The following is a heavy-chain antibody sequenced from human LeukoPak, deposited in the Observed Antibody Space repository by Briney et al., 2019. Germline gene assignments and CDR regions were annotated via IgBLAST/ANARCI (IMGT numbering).Heavy chain of an antibody. Sequence: PGGSLRLSCAASGFTFSSYSMNWVRQAPGKGLEWVSSISSSSSYIYYADSVKGRFTISRDNAKNTLYLQMSSLRAEDTAVYYCARGSFGPNSGYYYWGQGTLVTVSS. J-gene: IGHJ4*02. V-gene: IGHV3-21*01. CDR2: ISSSSSYI. CDR3: ARGSFGPNSGYYY. CDR1: GFTFSSYS. D-gene: IGHD3-22*01.